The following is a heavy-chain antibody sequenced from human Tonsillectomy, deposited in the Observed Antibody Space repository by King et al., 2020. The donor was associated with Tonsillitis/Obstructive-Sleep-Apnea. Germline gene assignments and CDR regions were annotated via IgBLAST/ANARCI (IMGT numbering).Heavy chain of an antibody. CDR1: GFTFSSYA. Sequence: VQLVESGGGLVQPGGSLRLSCSASGFTFSSYAMHWVRQAPGKGLEYVSAISSNGGSTYYADSVKGRFTISRDNSKNTLYLQMSSLRAEETAVYYCVKDLGAYYYDSSGYYNFDYWGQGTLVTVSS. J-gene: IGHJ4*02. CDR3: VKDLGAYYYDSSGYYNFDY. V-gene: IGHV3-64D*06. CDR2: ISSNGGST. D-gene: IGHD3-22*01.